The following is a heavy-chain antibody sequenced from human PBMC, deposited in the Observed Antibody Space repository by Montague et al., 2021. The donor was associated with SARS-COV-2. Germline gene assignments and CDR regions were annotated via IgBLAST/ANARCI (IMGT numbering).Heavy chain of an antibody. CDR1: GGSFSSSSYY. D-gene: IGHD3-3*01. CDR3: ARDPWRITIFGVVTRYGMDV. CDR2: IYYSGST. J-gene: IGHJ6*02. V-gene: IGHV4-39*02. Sequence: SETLSLTCSVSGGSFSSSSYYWGWIRQPPGKGPEWIGSIYYSGSTNYNPSLKSRVTMSVDTSKKQFSLRLTSVTAADTAVYYCARDPWRITIFGVVTRYGMDVWGQGTTVTVSS.